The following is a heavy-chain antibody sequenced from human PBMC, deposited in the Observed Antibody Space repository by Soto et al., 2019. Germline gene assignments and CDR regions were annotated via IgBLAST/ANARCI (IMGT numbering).Heavy chain of an antibody. CDR2: ISSSSSYI. V-gene: IGHV3-21*01. CDR3: ASHSSNYYGSGSFFDY. J-gene: IGHJ4*02. D-gene: IGHD3-10*01. CDR1: GFTFSSYS. Sequence: EVQLVESGGGLVKPGGSLRLSCAASGFTFSSYSMNWVRQAPGKGLEWVSSISSSSSYIYYADSVKGRFPISRDNAKNSLYLQMNSLRAEDTAVYYCASHSSNYYGSGSFFDYWGQGTLVTVSS.